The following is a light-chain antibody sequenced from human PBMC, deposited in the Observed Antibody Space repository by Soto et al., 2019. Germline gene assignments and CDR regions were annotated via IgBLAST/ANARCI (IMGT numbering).Light chain of an antibody. CDR1: SSDVGGYNY. J-gene: IGLJ1*01. V-gene: IGLV2-14*03. CDR3: QSYDSSLSGPYV. CDR2: DVN. Sequence: QSALTQPASVSGSPGQSITISCTGTSSDVGGYNYVSWYQHHPGKAPKLLIYDVNSRPSGVSDRFSGSKSGNTASLAITGLQAEDEADYYCQSYDSSLSGPYVFGTGTKVTVL.